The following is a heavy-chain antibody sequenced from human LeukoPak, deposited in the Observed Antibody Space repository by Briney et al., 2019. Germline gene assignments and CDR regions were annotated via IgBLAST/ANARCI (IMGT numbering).Heavy chain of an antibody. CDR1: GLTFSSYA. D-gene: IGHD6-19*01. J-gene: IGHJ4*02. CDR2: ISYDGSNK. V-gene: IGHV3-30-3*01. Sequence: GRSLRLSCAASGLTFSSYAMHWVRQAPGKGLEWVAVISYDGSNKYYADSVKGRFTISRDNSKNTLYLQMNSLRAEDTAMYYCAREEVAVAGLDYWGQGTLVTVSS. CDR3: AREEVAVAGLDY.